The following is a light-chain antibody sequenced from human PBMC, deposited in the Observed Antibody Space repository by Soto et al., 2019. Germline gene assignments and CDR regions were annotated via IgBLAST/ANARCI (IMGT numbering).Light chain of an antibody. J-gene: IGLJ3*02. V-gene: IGLV2-14*01. CDR1: SSDVGAYNY. Sequence: QSVLTQPASVSGSPGQSITISCTGTSSDVGAYNYVSWYRQDAGKAPKLMIYDVSNRPSGVSDRFSGSKPGNTASLTISGLQADDEADYYCCAYTTSSTVLFGGGTKVTVL. CDR3: CAYTTSSTVL. CDR2: DVS.